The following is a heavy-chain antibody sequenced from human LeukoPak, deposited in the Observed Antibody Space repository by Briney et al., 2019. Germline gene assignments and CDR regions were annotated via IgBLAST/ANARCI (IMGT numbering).Heavy chain of an antibody. CDR2: TYYRSKWYN. CDR3: ARGASETRSVRLGYWFDP. CDR1: GDSVSSNSVA. V-gene: IGHV6-1*01. Sequence: SQTLSLTCAISGDSVSSNSVAWNWIRQSPSRGLEWLGRTYYRSKWYNDYALSVKSRITINPDTSKNQFSLQLNSVTPEDTAVYYCARGASETRSVRLGYWFDPWGQGTRVTVAS. J-gene: IGHJ5*02. D-gene: IGHD5/OR15-5a*01.